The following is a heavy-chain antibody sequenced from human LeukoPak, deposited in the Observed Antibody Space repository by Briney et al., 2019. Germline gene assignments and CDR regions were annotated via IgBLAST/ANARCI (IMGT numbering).Heavy chain of an antibody. Sequence: GRSLRLSCAASGFTFRNFVMHWVRQAPGKGLEWVSVISYGGSNKYYADSVKGRFTISRDNSKNTLYLQMNSLRAEDTAVYYCARDNSGSDPEHWARWGQGTLVIVSS. D-gene: IGHD5-12*01. J-gene: IGHJ4*02. CDR2: ISYGGSNK. V-gene: IGHV3-30*04. CDR1: GFTFRNFV. CDR3: ARDNSGSDPEHWAR.